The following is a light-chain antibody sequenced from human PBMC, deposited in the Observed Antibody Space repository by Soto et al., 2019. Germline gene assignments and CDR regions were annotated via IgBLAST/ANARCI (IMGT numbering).Light chain of an antibody. V-gene: IGKV3-11*01. CDR3: QQRSNGPRGP. J-gene: IGKJ5*01. CDR1: QSVSSY. Sequence: EIVLTQSPATLSLSPGERATLSCRASQSVSSYLAWYQQKPGQAPRLLIYDASNRATGIPARFSGSGSGTDFTLTSSSLEPEDFAVYYCQQRSNGPRGPVGQGTRREIK. CDR2: DAS.